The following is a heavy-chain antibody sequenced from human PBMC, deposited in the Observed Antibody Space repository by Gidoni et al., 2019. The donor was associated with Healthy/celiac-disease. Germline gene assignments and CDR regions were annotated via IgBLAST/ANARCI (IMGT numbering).Heavy chain of an antibody. J-gene: IGHJ6*02. Sequence: QVQLVESVGGVVQPGRSLLLSCSASGFTFLSYGMHWVRQAPGKGLEWVAVIWYDGSNKYYADSVKGRFTISRDNSKNTMYLQMNSLRAEDTAVYYWARVRSRKYYYYGMDVWGQGTTVTVSS. CDR3: ARVRSRKYYYYGMDV. CDR2: IWYDGSNK. V-gene: IGHV3-33*01. CDR1: GFTFLSYG. D-gene: IGHD2-2*01.